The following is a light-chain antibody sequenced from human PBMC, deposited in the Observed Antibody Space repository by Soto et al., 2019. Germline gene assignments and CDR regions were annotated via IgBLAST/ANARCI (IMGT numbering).Light chain of an antibody. V-gene: IGKV1-6*01. CDR1: QGVRDD. J-gene: IGKJ4*01. CDR2: PAS. CDR3: LQLWDYPLT. Sequence: IQMTQSPSSLSASVGDRVTITCQASQGVRDDVGWYKQKPGKAPKLLIYPASTLQSGVPPRFCGSGSGTDVSLTISGLHSEDFPTYYCLQLWDYPLTFRGGTKVEIK.